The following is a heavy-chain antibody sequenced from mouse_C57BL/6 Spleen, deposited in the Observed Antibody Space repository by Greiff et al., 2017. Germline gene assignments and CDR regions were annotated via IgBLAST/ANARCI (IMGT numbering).Heavy chain of an antibody. Sequence: EVKVVESGGGLVKPGGSLKLSCAASGFTFSDYGMHWVRQAPEKGLEWVAYISSGSSTIYYADTVKGRFTISRDNAKNTLFLQMTSLRSEDTAMYYCAHYSNYWYFDVWGTGTTVTVSS. CDR3: AHYSNYWYFDV. D-gene: IGHD2-5*01. CDR2: ISSGSSTI. J-gene: IGHJ1*03. CDR1: GFTFSDYG. V-gene: IGHV5-17*01.